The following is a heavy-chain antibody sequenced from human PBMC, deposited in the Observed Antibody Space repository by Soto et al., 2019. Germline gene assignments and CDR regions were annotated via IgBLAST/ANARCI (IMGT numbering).Heavy chain of an antibody. D-gene: IGHD2-15*01. J-gene: IGHJ4*02. CDR2: IYYSGST. Sequence: SETLSLTCTVSGGSISRYYLSWIRQPPEKGLEWIGYIYYSGSTNYNPSLKSRVTISVDTSENQFSLKLSSVTAAETAVYYCARVVVVAATGAHFDYWGQGTLVTGSS. CDR3: ARVVVVAATGAHFDY. V-gene: IGHV4-59*01. CDR1: GGSISRYY.